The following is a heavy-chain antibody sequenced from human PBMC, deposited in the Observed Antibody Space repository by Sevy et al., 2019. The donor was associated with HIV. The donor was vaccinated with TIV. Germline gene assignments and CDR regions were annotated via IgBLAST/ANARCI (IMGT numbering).Heavy chain of an antibody. J-gene: IGHJ4*02. Sequence: GGSLRLSCAASGFTFSGSAMHWVRQASGKGLEWVGRIRSKANSYATAYAASVKGRFTISRDDSKNTAYLQMNSLKTDDTAMYYCARESGSGWYVDSWGRGTLVTVSS. CDR1: GFTFSGSA. CDR2: IRSKANSYAT. CDR3: ARESGSGWYVDS. D-gene: IGHD6-19*01. V-gene: IGHV3-73*01.